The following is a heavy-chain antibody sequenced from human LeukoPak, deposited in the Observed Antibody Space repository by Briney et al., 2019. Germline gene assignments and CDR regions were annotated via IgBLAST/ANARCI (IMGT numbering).Heavy chain of an antibody. CDR3: ARGVCSSTSCYGYYMDV. CDR2: ISSSGSTI. Sequence: GALRLSCAASGFTFSDYYMSWIRQAPGKGLEWVSYISSSGSTIYYADSVKGRFTISRDNAKNSLYLQMNSLRAEDTAVYYCARGVCSSTSCYGYYMDVWGKGTTVTVSS. J-gene: IGHJ6*03. CDR1: GFTFSDYY. D-gene: IGHD2-2*01. V-gene: IGHV3-11*04.